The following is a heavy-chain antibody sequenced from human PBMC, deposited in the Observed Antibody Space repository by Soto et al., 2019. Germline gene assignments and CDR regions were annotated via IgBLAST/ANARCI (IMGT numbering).Heavy chain of an antibody. CDR2: IHPGDSDT. CDR1: GDSFTSYW. V-gene: IGHV5-51*01. D-gene: IGHD3-22*01. J-gene: IGHJ4*01. Sequence: LGQSQKISYKGSGDSFTSYWMGWVRQMPGKGLEWMGIIHPGDSDTRYSPSFQGPVTMSVDKSISTAYLQWSSLKASDTAMYYCARPDSSGYYVNGGHGTLVTVSS. CDR3: ARPDSSGYYVN.